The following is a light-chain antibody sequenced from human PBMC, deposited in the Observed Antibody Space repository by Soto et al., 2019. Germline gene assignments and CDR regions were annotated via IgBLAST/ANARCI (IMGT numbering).Light chain of an antibody. V-gene: IGLV2-14*01. CDR3: SSHTSSNTRV. Sequence: QSALTQPASVSGSPGQSITISCTGTSSDIAGYNYVSWYQQHPGKAPKLMIYEVSNRPSGVSNRFSGSKSGNTASLTISGLQAEDEADYYCSSHTSSNTRVFGGGTKLTVL. J-gene: IGLJ3*02. CDR1: SSDIAGYNY. CDR2: EVS.